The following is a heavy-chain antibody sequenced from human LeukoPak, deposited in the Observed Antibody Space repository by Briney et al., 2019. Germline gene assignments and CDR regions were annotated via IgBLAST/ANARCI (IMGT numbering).Heavy chain of an antibody. D-gene: IGHD2-2*01. CDR3: ARAGYCSSTSCYAQRGYYYYGMDV. CDR2: IIPILGIA. V-gene: IGHV1-69*04. CDR1: GSTFSSYA. J-gene: IGHJ6*02. Sequence: SVKVSCKTSGSTFSSYAISWVRQAPGQGLEWMGRIIPILGIANYAQKFQGRVTITADKSTSTAYMELSSLRSEDTAVYYCARAGYCSSTSCYAQRGYYYYGMDVWGQGTTVTVSS.